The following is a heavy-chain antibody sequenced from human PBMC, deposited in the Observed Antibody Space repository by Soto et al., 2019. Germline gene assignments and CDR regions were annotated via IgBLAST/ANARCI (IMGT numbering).Heavy chain of an antibody. Sequence: GGSLRLSCSASGFTVSSNYMSWVRQAPGKGLEWVSVIYSGGSTYYADSVKGRFTISRDTSKNTLYLQMNSLRAEDTAVYYCARGGRYYDSSGVTGMEVWGQGKTVTGSS. CDR3: ARGGRYYDSSGVTGMEV. CDR1: GFTVSSNY. D-gene: IGHD3-22*01. CDR2: IYSGGST. V-gene: IGHV3-53*01. J-gene: IGHJ6*02.